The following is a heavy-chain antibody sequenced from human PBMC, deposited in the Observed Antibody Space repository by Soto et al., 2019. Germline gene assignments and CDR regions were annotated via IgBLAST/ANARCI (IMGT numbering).Heavy chain of an antibody. V-gene: IGHV4-34*01. D-gene: IGHD1-1*01. J-gene: IGHJ4*02. CDR3: ARGRYRSDY. Sequence: QVQLQQWGAGLLKPSETLSLTCAVYGGSFSGYYWSWIRQPPGKGLEWIGEINHSGSTNYNPSLKSRVPISVDTSKNQFSLQLSSVTAADTAVYYCARGRYRSDYWGQGTLVTVSS. CDR1: GGSFSGYY. CDR2: INHSGST.